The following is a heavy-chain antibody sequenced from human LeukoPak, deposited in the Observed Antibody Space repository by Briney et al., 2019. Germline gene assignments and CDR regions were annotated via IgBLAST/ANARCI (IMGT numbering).Heavy chain of an antibody. CDR3: AREGGSGTYGWFDP. CDR2: ISYSGST. V-gene: IGHV4-59*11. J-gene: IGHJ5*02. Sequence: SETLSLTCTVSGGSISSHYWSWTRQPPGKGLEWIGYISYSGSTNYNPSLKSRVTISVDTSKNQFSLKLSSVTAADTAVYYCAREGGSGTYGWFDPWGQGTLVTVSS. D-gene: IGHD1-26*01. CDR1: GGSISSHY.